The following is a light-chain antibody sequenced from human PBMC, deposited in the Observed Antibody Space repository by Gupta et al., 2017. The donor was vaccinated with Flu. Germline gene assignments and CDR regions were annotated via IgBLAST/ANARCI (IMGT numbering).Light chain of an antibody. Sequence: DIQLTQSPSTLSASVGDRVTISCRASQSASDWLAWYQQKPGKAPRLLIYRASTLETGVPSRFSGSGSVTEFSLTITSLQPDDFATYCCQHYNGDSRAFGQGTKVDVK. J-gene: IGKJ1*01. CDR2: RAS. CDR3: QHYNGDSRA. CDR1: QSASDW. V-gene: IGKV1-5*03.